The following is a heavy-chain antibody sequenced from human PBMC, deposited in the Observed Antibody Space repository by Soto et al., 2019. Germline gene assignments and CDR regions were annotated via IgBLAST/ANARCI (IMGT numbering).Heavy chain of an antibody. D-gene: IGHD2-15*01. J-gene: IGHJ4*02. CDR3: AGVYCSGGSCYGIDY. CDR2: INPTSST. CDR1: GYTFTSYY. V-gene: IGHV1-46*01. Sequence: QVQLVQSGAEVKKPGASVKVSCKASGYTFTSYYMHWVRQAPGQGLEWMGIINPTSSTSYAQKFQGRVTMTRDTSTSTVYMEVSSLRSEDTAVYYCAGVYCSGGSCYGIDYWGQGTLVTVSS.